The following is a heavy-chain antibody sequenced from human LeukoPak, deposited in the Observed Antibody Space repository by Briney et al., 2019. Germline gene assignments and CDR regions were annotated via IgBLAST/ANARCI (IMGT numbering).Heavy chain of an antibody. D-gene: IGHD5-18*01. CDR2: IYYSGST. V-gene: IGHV4-59*01. Sequence: PSETLSLTCTVSGGSISSYYWSWIRQPPGKGLEWIGYIYYSGSTNYNPSLKSRVTISVGTSKNQFSLKLSSVTAADTAVYYCARIDVDTTMVYYYYYYMDVWGKGTTVTVSS. J-gene: IGHJ6*03. CDR3: ARIDVDTTMVYYYYYYMDV. CDR1: GGSISSYY.